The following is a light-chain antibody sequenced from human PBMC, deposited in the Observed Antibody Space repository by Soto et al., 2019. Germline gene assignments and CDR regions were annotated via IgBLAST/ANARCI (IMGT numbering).Light chain of an antibody. Sequence: SYELTQPPSVSVAPGQTARVTRGGNNMGSKSVHWYQQKPGQAPVLVVDDDSDRPSGIPERFSGSNSGNTATLTISRVEAGDEADYFCHVWDSSSEHVFGTGTKVTVL. CDR3: HVWDSSSEHV. CDR2: DDS. CDR1: NMGSKS. J-gene: IGLJ1*01. V-gene: IGLV3-21*02.